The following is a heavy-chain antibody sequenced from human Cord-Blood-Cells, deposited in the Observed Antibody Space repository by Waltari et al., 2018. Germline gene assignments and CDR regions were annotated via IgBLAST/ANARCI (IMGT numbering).Heavy chain of an antibody. CDR1: GLTFRTPW. CDR2: IKSKTDGGTT. CDR3: TTADFFAFDI. D-gene: IGHD3-3*01. Sequence: EVQLVESGGGSDKPGGCLRLSCAASGLTFRTPWMSMARQAPGKGLEWLDRIKSKTDGGTTDYAAPVKGRFTISRDDSKNTLYLQMNSLKTEDTAVYYCTTADFFAFDIWGQGTMVTVSS. V-gene: IGHV3-15*01. J-gene: IGHJ3*02.